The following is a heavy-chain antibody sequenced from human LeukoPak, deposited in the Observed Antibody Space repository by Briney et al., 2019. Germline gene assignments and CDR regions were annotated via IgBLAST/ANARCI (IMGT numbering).Heavy chain of an antibody. V-gene: IGHV4-38-2*02. D-gene: IGHD1-20*01. Sequence: SETLSLTCTVSGYSISSGYYWGWIRQPPGKGLEWIGSIYHSGSTYYNPSLKSRVTISVDTSKNQFSLKLSSVTAADTAVYYCARGVVTGTTSWFDPWGQGTLVTVSS. J-gene: IGHJ5*02. CDR2: IYHSGST. CDR3: ARGVVTGTTSWFDP. CDR1: GYSISSGYY.